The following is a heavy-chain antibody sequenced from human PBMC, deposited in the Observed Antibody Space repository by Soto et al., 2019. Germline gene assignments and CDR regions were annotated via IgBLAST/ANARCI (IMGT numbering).Heavy chain of an antibody. CDR3: TKPPRSGINPL. J-gene: IGHJ3*01. Sequence: EAQLLESGGNLVQPGGSLRLSCAASGFTFSNHVMSWVRQAPGKGLEWVASIGGSGSKTYYADSVKGRFTISRDNLKDTLHLQMNSLRVEDTAVYYCTKPPRSGINPLWGQGTLVTVSS. V-gene: IGHV3-23*01. D-gene: IGHD3-10*01. CDR1: GFTFSNHV. CDR2: IGGSGSKT.